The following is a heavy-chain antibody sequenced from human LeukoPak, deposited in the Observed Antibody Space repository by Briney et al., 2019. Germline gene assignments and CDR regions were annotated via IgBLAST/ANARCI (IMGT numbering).Heavy chain of an antibody. CDR2: ISGSGDCT. D-gene: IGHD3-10*01. CDR1: GFTFSSNS. J-gene: IGHJ4*02. V-gene: IGHV3-23*01. CDR3: TKWSGFGDD. Sequence: PGGSLRLSCAATGFTFSSNSMTWVRQTPGKGLEWVSGISGSGDCTFYADSVKGRFTISRDNSRNTLYLQMSSLRPEYTAVYYCTKWSGFGDDWGQGTLVTVSS.